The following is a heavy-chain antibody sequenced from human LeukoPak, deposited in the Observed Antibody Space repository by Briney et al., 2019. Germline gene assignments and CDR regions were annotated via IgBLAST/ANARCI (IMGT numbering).Heavy chain of an antibody. J-gene: IGHJ4*02. V-gene: IGHV4-34*01. CDR3: ARRDDILTGSPFDY. CDR1: GGSFSGYY. D-gene: IGHD3-9*01. CDR2: INHSGST. Sequence: SETLSLTCAVYGGSFSGYYWSWIRQPPGKGLEWIGEINHSGSTNYNPSLKSRVTISVDTSKNQFSLKLSSVTAADTAVYYCARRDDILTGSPFDYWGQGTLVPVSS.